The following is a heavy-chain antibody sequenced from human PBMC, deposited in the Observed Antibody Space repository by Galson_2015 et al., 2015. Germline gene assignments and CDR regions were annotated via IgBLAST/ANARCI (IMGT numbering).Heavy chain of an antibody. Sequence: SLRLSCAASGFTFSSYAMHWVRQAPGKGLEYVSAISSNGGSTYYANSVKGRFTISRDNSKSTLYLQVNSLRAEDTAVYYCARDLTTTVTTVDYWGQGTLVTVSS. CDR3: ARDLTTTVTTVDY. V-gene: IGHV3-64*01. CDR1: GFTFSSYA. J-gene: IGHJ4*02. CDR2: ISSNGGST. D-gene: IGHD4-17*01.